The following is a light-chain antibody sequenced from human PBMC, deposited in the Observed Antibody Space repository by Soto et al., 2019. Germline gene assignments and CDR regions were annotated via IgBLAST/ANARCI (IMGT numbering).Light chain of an antibody. J-gene: IGLJ1*01. CDR1: SSDVGGYNY. Sequence: QSALTQPRSVSGSPGQSVTISCTGTSSDVGGYNYVSWYQQHPGKAPKLMIYDVSKRPSGVPDRFSGSKSCNTASLTISGLQAEDEADYYCCSYAGSYPYVFGTGTKLTVL. CDR3: CSYAGSYPYV. CDR2: DVS. V-gene: IGLV2-11*01.